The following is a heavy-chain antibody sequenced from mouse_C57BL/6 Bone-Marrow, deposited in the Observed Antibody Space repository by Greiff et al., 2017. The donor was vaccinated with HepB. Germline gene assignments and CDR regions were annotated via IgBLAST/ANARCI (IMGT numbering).Heavy chain of an antibody. J-gene: IGHJ2*01. V-gene: IGHV3-8*01. D-gene: IGHD1-1*01. CDR2: ISYSGST. CDR1: GYSITSDY. CDR3: ARYSLRVPYFDY. Sequence: EVKLMESGPGLAKPSQTLSLPCSVPGYSITSDYWNWIRKFPGNKLEYMGYISYSGSTYYNPSLKSRISITRDTSKNQYYLQLNSVTTEDTATYYCARYSLRVPYFDYWGQGTTLTVSS.